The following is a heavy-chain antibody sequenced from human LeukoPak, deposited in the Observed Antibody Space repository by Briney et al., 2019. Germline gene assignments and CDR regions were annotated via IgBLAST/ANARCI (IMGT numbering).Heavy chain of an antibody. CDR1: GGSISSYY. CDR2: VYYIGST. Sequence: SQTLSLTCTVAGGSISSYYSSWIRQPPGKGLEWIGYVYYIGSTDYNPSLKSRVTISVDTSKHQFSLKLSSVTAADSALYYCARHTSGWFDHWGQGTLVTVSS. CDR3: ARHTSGWFDH. D-gene: IGHD2-2*01. V-gene: IGHV4-59*08. J-gene: IGHJ5*02.